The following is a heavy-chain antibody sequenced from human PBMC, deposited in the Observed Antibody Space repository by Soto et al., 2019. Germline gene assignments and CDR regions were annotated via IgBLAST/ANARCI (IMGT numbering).Heavy chain of an antibody. CDR3: ARAGPVTTSGYYYYYMDV. CDR1: GYTFTSYA. D-gene: IGHD4-17*01. J-gene: IGHJ6*03. CDR2: INAGNGNT. Sequence: QVQLVQSGAEVKKPGASVKVSCKASGYTFTSYAMHWVRQAPGQRLELMGWINAGNGNTKYSQKFQGRVTITRDTSASTAYMELSSLRSEDTAVYYCARAGPVTTSGYYYYYMDVWGKGTTVTVSS. V-gene: IGHV1-3*01.